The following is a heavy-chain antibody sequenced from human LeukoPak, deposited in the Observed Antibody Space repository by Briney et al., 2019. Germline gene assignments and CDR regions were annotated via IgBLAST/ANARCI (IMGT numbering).Heavy chain of an antibody. J-gene: IGHJ4*02. V-gene: IGHV3-49*03. CDR1: GFTFGDYA. Sequence: GGSLRLSCTASGFTFGDYAMSWFRQAPGKGLEWVGFIRSKAYGGTTEYAASVKGRFIISRDDSKSIAYLQMNSLKTEDTAVYYCTRDRRTGEYYFDYWGQGTLVTVSS. CDR2: IRSKAYGGTT. D-gene: IGHD7-27*01. CDR3: TRDRRTGEYYFDY.